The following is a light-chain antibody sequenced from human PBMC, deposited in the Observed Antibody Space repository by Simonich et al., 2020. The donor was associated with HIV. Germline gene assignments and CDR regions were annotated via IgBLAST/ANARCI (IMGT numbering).Light chain of an antibody. CDR2: KAS. CDR1: QSFSSW. CDR3: QQYNIFSWT. Sequence: DIQMTQSPSTLSASVGDRVTITCRASQSFSSWLAWYQQKPGKAPQILSYKASSLESGVPSRFSGSGSGTEFTLTISSLQPDDFATYYCQQYNIFSWTFGQGTKVEIK. J-gene: IGKJ1*01. V-gene: IGKV1-5*03.